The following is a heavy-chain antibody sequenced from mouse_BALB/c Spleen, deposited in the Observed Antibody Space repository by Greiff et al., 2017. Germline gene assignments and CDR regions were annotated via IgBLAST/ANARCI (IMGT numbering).Heavy chain of an antibody. CDR2: INPSNGGT. Sequence: QVQLKESGAELVKPGASVKLSCKASGYTFTSYYMYWVKQRPGQGLEWIGEINPSNGGTNFNEKFKSKATLTVDKSSSTAYMQLSSLTSEDSAVYYCTRDYGLDYWGQGTTLTVSS. V-gene: IGHV1S81*02. J-gene: IGHJ2*01. CDR3: TRDYGLDY. D-gene: IGHD1-2*01. CDR1: GYTFTSYY.